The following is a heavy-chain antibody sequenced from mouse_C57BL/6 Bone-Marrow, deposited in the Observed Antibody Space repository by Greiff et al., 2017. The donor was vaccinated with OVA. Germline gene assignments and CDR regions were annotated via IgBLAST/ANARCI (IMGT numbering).Heavy chain of an antibody. D-gene: IGHD1-1*01. J-gene: IGHJ4*01. CDR2: ISYDGSN. V-gene: IGHV3-6*01. CDR1: GYSITSGYY. Sequence: EVKLVESGPGLVKPSQSLSLTCSVTGYSITSGYYWNWIRQFPGNKLEWMGYISYDGSNNYNPSLKNRISITRDTSKNQFFLKLNSVTTEDTATYYCARVLLGAMDYWGQGTSVTVSS. CDR3: ARVLLGAMDY.